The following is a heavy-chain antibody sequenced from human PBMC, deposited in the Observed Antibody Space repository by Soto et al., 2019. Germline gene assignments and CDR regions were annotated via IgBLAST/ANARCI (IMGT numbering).Heavy chain of an antibody. CDR2: IIPILGIA. V-gene: IGHV1-69*02. D-gene: IGHD3-22*01. J-gene: IGHJ4*02. Sequence: QVQLVQSGAEVKKPGSSVKVSCKASGGTFSSYTISWVRQAPGQGLEWMGRIIPILGIANYAQKFQGRVKITADKSTSTAYMELSSLRSEDTAVYYCATYDSSGYTFDYWGQGTLVTVSS. CDR3: ATYDSSGYTFDY. CDR1: GGTFSSYT.